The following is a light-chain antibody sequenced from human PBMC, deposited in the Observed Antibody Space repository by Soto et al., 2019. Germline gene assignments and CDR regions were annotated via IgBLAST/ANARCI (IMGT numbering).Light chain of an antibody. CDR2: DAS. CDR1: QTVSDY. V-gene: IGKV3-11*01. Sequence: EVGLTQSPATLSLSPGERATLSCRASQTVSDYLAWYQQKPGQPPRLLIYDASERPADIPARFSGSGFGTDFTLTINTVEPDDFAVYYGQQRARWPPITFGQGTRLEI. CDR3: QQRARWPPIT. J-gene: IGKJ5*01.